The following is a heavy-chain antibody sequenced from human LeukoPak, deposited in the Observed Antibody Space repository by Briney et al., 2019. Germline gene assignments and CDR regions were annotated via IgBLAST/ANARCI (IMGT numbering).Heavy chain of an antibody. J-gene: IGHJ4*02. D-gene: IGHD5-24*01. CDR2: ISYDGSNK. CDR3: ARGRLRRYFDY. V-gene: IGHV3-30*04. CDR1: GFTFSTYA. Sequence: GGSLRLSCAASGFTFSTYAIHWVRQAPGKGLEWVAVISYDGSNKYYADSVKGRFTISRDNSKNTLYLQSLRAEDTAVYYCARGRLRRYFDYWGQGTLVTVSS.